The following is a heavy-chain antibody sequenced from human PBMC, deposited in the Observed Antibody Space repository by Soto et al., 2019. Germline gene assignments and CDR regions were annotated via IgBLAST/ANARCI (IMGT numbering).Heavy chain of an antibody. CDR1: GGSISSYY. CDR3: ARITTAVTTTYYFDY. D-gene: IGHD4-17*01. J-gene: IGHJ4*02. Sequence: SETLSLTCTVSGGSISSYYWSWIRQPPGKGLEWIGYIYYSGSTNYNPSLKSRVTISVDTSKNQFSLKLSSVTAADTAVYYCARITTAVTTTYYFDYWGQGTLVTVSS. CDR2: IYYSGST. V-gene: IGHV4-59*01.